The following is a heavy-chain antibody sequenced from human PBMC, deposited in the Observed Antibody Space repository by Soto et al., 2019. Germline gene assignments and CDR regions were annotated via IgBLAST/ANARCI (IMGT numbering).Heavy chain of an antibody. CDR2: ISAYNGNT. J-gene: IGHJ5*02. CDR1: GYTFTSYG. Sequence: ASVKVSCKASGYTFTSYGISWVRQAPGQGLEWMGWISAYNGNTNYAQKLQGRVTMTTDTSTSTAYMELRSLRSDDTAVYYCARGRSLVTTVTTAYPPQLPFDPWGQGTLVTVSS. V-gene: IGHV1-18*01. D-gene: IGHD4-4*01. CDR3: ARGRSLVTTVTTAYPPQLPFDP.